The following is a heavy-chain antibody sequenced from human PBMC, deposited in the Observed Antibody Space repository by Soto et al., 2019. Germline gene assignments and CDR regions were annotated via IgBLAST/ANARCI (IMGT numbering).Heavy chain of an antibody. J-gene: IGHJ4*02. V-gene: IGHV3-23*01. D-gene: IGHD6-19*01. Sequence: QPGGSLRLSCAASGFTFSIYAMSWVRQAPGKGLEWVSIITDSGTGTYYADSVKGRFTISRDNLKNTLYLQMNTLRAEDTAVYYCAKDLQSSGWYDFDHWGQGTLVTVSS. CDR2: ITDSGTGT. CDR1: GFTFSIYA. CDR3: AKDLQSSGWYDFDH.